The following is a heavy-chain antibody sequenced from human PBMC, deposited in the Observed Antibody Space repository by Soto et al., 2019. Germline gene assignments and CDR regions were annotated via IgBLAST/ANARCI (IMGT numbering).Heavy chain of an antibody. Sequence: SETLSLTCAVYGGSFSGYYWSWIRQPPGKGLEWIGEINHSGSTNYNPSLKSRVTISVDTSKNQFSLKRSSVTAADTAVYYCARDYDILTGYQMWGFDYWGQGTLVTVSS. V-gene: IGHV4-34*01. CDR3: ARDYDILTGYQMWGFDY. J-gene: IGHJ4*02. CDR2: INHSGST. D-gene: IGHD3-9*01. CDR1: GGSFSGYY.